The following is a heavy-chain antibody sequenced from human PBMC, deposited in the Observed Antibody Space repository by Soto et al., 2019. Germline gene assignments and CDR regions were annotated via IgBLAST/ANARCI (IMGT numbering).Heavy chain of an antibody. V-gene: IGHV4-39*07. Sequence: PSETLSLTCTVSGGSISSSSYYWGWIRQPPGKGLEWIGEINHSGSTNYNPSLKSRVTISVDTSKNQFSLKLSSVTAADTAVYYCARGGWMTTGLDYWGQGTLVTVSS. CDR2: INHSGST. D-gene: IGHD5-12*01. CDR1: GGSISSSSYY. J-gene: IGHJ4*02. CDR3: ARGGWMTTGLDY.